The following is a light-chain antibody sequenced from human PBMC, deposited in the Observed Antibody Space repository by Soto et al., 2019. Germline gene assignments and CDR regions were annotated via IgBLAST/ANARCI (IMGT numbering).Light chain of an antibody. CDR1: SSDVGAYNY. V-gene: IGLV2-14*01. Sequence: QSALTQPASVSGSPGQSITISCTGTSSDVGAYNYVSWYQQHPGKAPKLMIYEVSNRPSGVSNRFSGSKSGNTASLTISGLQAEDEADYYCSSYTSGSASYVFGTGTKVTVL. CDR2: EVS. CDR3: SSYTSGSASYV. J-gene: IGLJ1*01.